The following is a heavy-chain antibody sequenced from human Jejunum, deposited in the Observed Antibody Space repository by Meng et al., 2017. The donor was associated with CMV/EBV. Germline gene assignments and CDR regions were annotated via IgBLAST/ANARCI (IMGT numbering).Heavy chain of an antibody. J-gene: IGHJ4*02. D-gene: IGHD6-6*01. CDR2: IRSKAFGGTT. CDR3: TRASSGIH. V-gene: IGHV3-49*04. Sequence: CTASGFTFGDFGMEWVGQAPGKGLEWVGFIRSKAFGGTTEFAASVKSRFTISRDDSKSIAYLEMNSLKSEDTAVYYCTRASSGIHWGQGTLVTVSS. CDR1: GFTFGDFG.